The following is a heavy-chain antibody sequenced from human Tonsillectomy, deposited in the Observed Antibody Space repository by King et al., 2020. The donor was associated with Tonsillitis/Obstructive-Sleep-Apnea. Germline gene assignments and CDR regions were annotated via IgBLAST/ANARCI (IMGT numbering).Heavy chain of an antibody. CDR1: GFTFSSYA. D-gene: IGHD6-19*01. CDR2: ISGSGGGT. Sequence: VQLVESGGGLVQPGGSLRLSCAASGFTFSSYAMNWVRQAPGKGLEWVSAISGSGGGTYYAASVKGRFTISRDNSKNTLYLQMNSLRAEDTAIYYCAKMRRSSGWSNGFDPWGQGTLVTVSA. CDR3: AKMRRSSGWSNGFDP. J-gene: IGHJ5*02. V-gene: IGHV3-23*04.